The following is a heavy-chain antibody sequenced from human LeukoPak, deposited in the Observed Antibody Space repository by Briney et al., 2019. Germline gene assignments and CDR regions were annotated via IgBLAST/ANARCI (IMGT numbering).Heavy chain of an antibody. D-gene: IGHD2/OR15-2a*01. Sequence: GGSLRLSFAASGFTFSDNYMSWIRQAPGKGLEWVSYISNSGTTIYYADSVKGRFTISRDNAKKSLYLQMNSLRVEDTAVYCCARVTFGDAFDIWGQGTMVTVSS. CDR2: ISNSGTTI. V-gene: IGHV3-11*01. CDR3: ARVTFGDAFDI. J-gene: IGHJ3*02. CDR1: GFTFSDNY.